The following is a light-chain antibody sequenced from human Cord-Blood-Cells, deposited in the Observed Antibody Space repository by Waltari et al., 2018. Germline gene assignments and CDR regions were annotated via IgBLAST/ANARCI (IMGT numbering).Light chain of an antibody. Sequence: SYELTQPPSVSVSPGQTARITCSGDALPKQYAYWYQQKPGQAPVLVIYTDGERPSGIPGRLSGSSSGTTVTLTISGVQAEDEADYYCQSADSSGTYWVFGGGTKLTVL. V-gene: IGLV3-25*03. CDR2: TDG. CDR3: QSADSSGTYWV. CDR1: ALPKQY. J-gene: IGLJ3*02.